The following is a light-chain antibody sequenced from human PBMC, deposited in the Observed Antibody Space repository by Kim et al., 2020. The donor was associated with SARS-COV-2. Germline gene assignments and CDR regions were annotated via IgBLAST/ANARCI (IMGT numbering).Light chain of an antibody. V-gene: IGLV2-23*02. CDR2: EVT. CDR3: CSYTGRSTPYV. J-gene: IGLJ1*01. CDR1: SSDVGNYNL. Sequence: SITISCTETSSDVGNYNLVSWYQVHPGKAPNVLIYEVTKRPSGVSDRFSGSKSDNTASLTISGLQPEDEADYYCCSYTGRSTPYVFGTGTKVTVL.